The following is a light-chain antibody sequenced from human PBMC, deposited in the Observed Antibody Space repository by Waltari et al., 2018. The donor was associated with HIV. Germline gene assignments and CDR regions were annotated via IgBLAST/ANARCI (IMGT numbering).Light chain of an antibody. J-gene: IGKJ5*01. V-gene: IGKV3-11*01. CDR2: DAS. CDR1: HSIGNY. Sequence: ILLTQSPATLSSSPGQSVILSCRASHSIGNYLVWYQHKSGQAPRLLIYDASNRAAGIPARFSGSGSGTNFTLTISGLEPEDFAVYYCQQRSNWPITFGQGTRLENK. CDR3: QQRSNWPIT.